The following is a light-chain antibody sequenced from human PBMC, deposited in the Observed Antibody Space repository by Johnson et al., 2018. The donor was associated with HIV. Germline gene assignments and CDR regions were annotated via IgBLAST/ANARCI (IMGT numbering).Light chain of an antibody. Sequence: QSVLTQPPSVSAAPGQTVTISCYGSSSNIGNNYVSWYQQLPHTAPKLLISDNDKRPSGIPDRFSGSKSGASATLDITGLQTGDEADYYCGTWDSSLTSYVFGAGTKVTVL. CDR1: SSNIGNNY. CDR3: GTWDSSLTSYV. CDR2: DND. V-gene: IGLV1-51*01. J-gene: IGLJ1*01.